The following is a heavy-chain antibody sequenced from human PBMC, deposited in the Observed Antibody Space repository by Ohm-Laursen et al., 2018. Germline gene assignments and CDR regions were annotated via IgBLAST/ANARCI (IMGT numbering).Heavy chain of an antibody. D-gene: IGHD3-16*01. V-gene: IGHV3-23*01. CDR1: GLTFSNYA. CDR2: ISGSGVGT. J-gene: IGHJ6*02. CDR3: AKGGGYYGMDV. Sequence: SLRLSCTASGLTFSNYAMNWVRQAPGKGLEWVSAISGSGVGTYYADSVRGRFTISRDNSKNTLYLQMNSLRAEDTAVYYCAKGGGYYGMDVWGQGTTVTVSS.